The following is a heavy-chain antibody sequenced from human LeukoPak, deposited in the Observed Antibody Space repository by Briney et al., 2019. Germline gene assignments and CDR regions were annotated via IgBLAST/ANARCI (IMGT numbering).Heavy chain of an antibody. Sequence: SETLSLTCTVSGGSIRSSSYYWGWLRQPPGTGLEWLGSIYYSGSTYYNPSLKSRVTISVDTSKNQFSLKLSSVTAADMAVYYCARGWRFPITMIPRRGYAFDIWGQGTMVTVSS. CDR1: GGSIRSSSYY. CDR2: IYYSGST. D-gene: IGHD3-22*01. CDR3: ARGWRFPITMIPRRGYAFDI. V-gene: IGHV4-39*07. J-gene: IGHJ3*02.